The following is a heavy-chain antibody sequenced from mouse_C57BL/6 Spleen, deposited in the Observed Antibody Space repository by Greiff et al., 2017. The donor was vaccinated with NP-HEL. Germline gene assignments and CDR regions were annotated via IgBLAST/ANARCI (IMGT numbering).Heavy chain of an antibody. CDR2: INPNNGGN. CDR1: GYTFTDYN. J-gene: IGHJ1*03. V-gene: IGHV1-18*01. D-gene: IGHD1-1*01. CDR3: ARWYGSSYWYFDV. Sequence: DVKLQESGPELVKPGASVKIPCKASGYTFTDYNMDWVKQSHGKSLEWIGDINPNNGGNIYNQKFKGKATLTVDKSSSTAYMELRSLTSEDTAVYYCARWYGSSYWYFDVWGTGTTVTVSS.